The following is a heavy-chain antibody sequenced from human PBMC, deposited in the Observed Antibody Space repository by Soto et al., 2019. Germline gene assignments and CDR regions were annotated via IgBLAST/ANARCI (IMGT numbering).Heavy chain of an antibody. J-gene: IGHJ6*02. CDR1: GYTFTSYA. Sequence: ASVKVSCKXSGYTFTSYAMHWVRQAPGQRLEWMGWINAGNGNTKYSQKFQGRVTITRDTSASTAYMELSSLRSEDTAVYYCARDPAGGYCSSTSCYPYYHYGMDVWGQGTTVTVSS. CDR2: INAGNGNT. D-gene: IGHD2-2*01. V-gene: IGHV1-3*01. CDR3: ARDPAGGYCSSTSCYPYYHYGMDV.